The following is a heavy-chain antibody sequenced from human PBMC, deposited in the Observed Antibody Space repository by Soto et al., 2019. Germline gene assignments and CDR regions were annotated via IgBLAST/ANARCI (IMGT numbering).Heavy chain of an antibody. CDR2: SYYSGST. CDR1: GGSISTSSYY. V-gene: IGHV4-39*01. J-gene: IGHJ4*02. D-gene: IGHD3-22*01. CDR3: ARDYDRSGDY. Sequence: QLQLQESGPGLVKPSETLSLTCTVSGGSISTSSYYWGWIRQPPGEGLEWIVSSYYSGSTYHNPSLKSRVTISVDTSKNQFSLNLSYVTGADTAVYSSARDYDRSGDYWGQGTLVTVSS.